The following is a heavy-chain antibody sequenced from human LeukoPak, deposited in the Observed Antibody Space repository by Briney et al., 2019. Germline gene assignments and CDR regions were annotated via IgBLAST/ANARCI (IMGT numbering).Heavy chain of an antibody. CDR3: ARSSSSSDYYYYYGMDV. Sequence: SVKVSCKASGGTFGSYAISWVRQAPGQGVEWMGGIIPIFGTANYAQKFQGRVTITADESTSTAYMELSNLRSEDTAVYYCARSSSSSDYYYYYGMDVWGQGTTVTVSS. D-gene: IGHD6-6*01. J-gene: IGHJ6*02. CDR1: GGTFGSYA. CDR2: IIPIFGTA. V-gene: IGHV1-69*13.